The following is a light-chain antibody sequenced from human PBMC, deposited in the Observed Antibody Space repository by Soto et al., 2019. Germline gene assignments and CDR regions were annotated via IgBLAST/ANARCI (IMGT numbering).Light chain of an antibody. CDR1: ETVDTSS. Sequence: EIVLTQSPGTLSLSPGETATLSCRASETVDTSSLGWYQQKPGRAPSLLIYSASRRATGIPDRFDASGSATDFTLTISRLEPEDFAVYYCQRSGSAPPYIFGAGTRLDIK. J-gene: IGKJ2*01. CDR2: SAS. V-gene: IGKV3-20*01. CDR3: QRSGSAPPYI.